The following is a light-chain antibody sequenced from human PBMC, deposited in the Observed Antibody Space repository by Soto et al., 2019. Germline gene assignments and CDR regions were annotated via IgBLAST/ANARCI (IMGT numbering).Light chain of an antibody. Sequence: EIVLTHSPANLSLSPEKRTTIYCRASQIVSSYLAWYQQKPSQAPRLLIYDSSNRASGIPGCFSCSGSGSDFSLTFSSLEPEDLAVYYCQQRSSGVTFVGGTKVDIK. CDR3: QQRSSGVT. V-gene: IGKV3-11*01. CDR1: QIVSSY. CDR2: DSS. J-gene: IGKJ4*01.